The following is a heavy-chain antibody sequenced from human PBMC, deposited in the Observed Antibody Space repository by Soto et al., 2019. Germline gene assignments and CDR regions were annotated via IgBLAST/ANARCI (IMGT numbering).Heavy chain of an antibody. J-gene: IGHJ6*03. CDR2: INHSGST. CDR3: ARRRGYSGLDHYYYYYYMDV. D-gene: IGHD5-12*01. Sequence: KTSGTLSLTCSVYGGSFSGYYWSWIRQPPGKGLEWIGEINHSGSTNYNPSLKSRVTISVDTSKNQFSLKLSSVTAADTAVYYCARRRGYSGLDHYYYYYYMDVWGKGTTVTVSS. V-gene: IGHV4-34*01. CDR1: GGSFSGYY.